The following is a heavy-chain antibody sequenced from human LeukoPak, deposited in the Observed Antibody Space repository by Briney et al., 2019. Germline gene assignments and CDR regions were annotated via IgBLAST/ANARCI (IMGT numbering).Heavy chain of an antibody. CDR2: ISYDGSNK. J-gene: IGHJ5*02. CDR3: AREYDYVWGSYRWFDP. V-gene: IGHV3-30-3*01. D-gene: IGHD3-16*02. Sequence: GGSLRLSCAASGFTFSSCAMHWVRQAPGKGLEWVAVISYDGSNKYYADSVKGRFTISRENSKNTLYLQMNSLRAEDTAVYYCAREYDYVWGSYRWFDPWGQGTLVTVSS. CDR1: GFTFSSCA.